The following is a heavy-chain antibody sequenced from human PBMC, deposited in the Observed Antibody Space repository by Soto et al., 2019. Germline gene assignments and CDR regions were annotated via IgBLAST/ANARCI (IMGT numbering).Heavy chain of an antibody. V-gene: IGHV3-30-3*01. CDR2: ISYDGSNK. D-gene: IGHD2-15*01. CDR1: GFSFSSYA. J-gene: IGHJ6*02. CDR3: ARDRVVAATLRGMDV. Sequence: PGGSLRLCCAASGFSFSSYAMPWVRQAPGKGLEWVAVISYDGSNKYYADSVKGRFTISRDNSKNTLYLQMNSLRAEDTAVYYCARDRVVAATLRGMDVWGQGTTVTVSS.